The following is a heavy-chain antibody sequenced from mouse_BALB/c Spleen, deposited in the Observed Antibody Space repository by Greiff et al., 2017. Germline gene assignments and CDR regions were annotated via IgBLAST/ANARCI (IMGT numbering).Heavy chain of an antibody. J-gene: IGHJ2*01. V-gene: IGHV1-9*01. D-gene: IGHD2-14*01. CDR3: ASGYRYPYFDY. CDR1: GYTFSSYW. Sequence: VQLQQSGAELMKPGASVKISCKATGYTFSSYWIEWVKQRPGHGLEWIGEILPGSGSTNYNEKFKGKATFTADTSSNTAYMQLSSLTSEDSAVYYCASGYRYPYFDYWGQGTTLTVSS. CDR2: ILPGSGST.